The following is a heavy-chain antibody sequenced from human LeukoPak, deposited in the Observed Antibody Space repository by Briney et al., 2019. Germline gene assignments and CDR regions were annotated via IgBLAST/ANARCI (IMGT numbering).Heavy chain of an antibody. J-gene: IGHJ4*02. CDR3: ARRRKVRGVTTYYFDY. Sequence: ASVKVSCKASGYTFTGYYMHWVRQAPGQGLEWMGWINPNSGGTNYAQKFQGRVTMTRDTSISTAYMELSRLRSDDTAVYYCARRRKVRGVTTYYFDYWGQGTLVTVSS. D-gene: IGHD3-10*01. CDR1: GYTFTGYY. V-gene: IGHV1-2*02. CDR2: INPNSGGT.